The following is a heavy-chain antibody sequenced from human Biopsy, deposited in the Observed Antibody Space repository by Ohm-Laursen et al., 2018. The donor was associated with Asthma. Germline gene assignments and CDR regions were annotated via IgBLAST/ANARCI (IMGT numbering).Heavy chain of an antibody. D-gene: IGHD6-13*01. V-gene: IGHV4-39*01. CDR1: SGSGGYMRSGNYY. CDR2: IYYSGTT. CDR3: VRGSSSWHHGPFHYYYGLDV. J-gene: IGHJ6*02. Sequence: TLSLTCSLSSGSGGYMRSGNYYWGWIRQPPGKGLEWIGSIYYSGTTYYNPSLESRVTVSADTSKNQFSLNLPSVTAADTAVYYCVRGSSSWHHGPFHYYYGLDVWGQGTTATVSS.